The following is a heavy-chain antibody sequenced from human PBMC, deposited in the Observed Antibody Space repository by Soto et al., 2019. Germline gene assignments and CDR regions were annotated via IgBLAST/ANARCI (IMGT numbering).Heavy chain of an antibody. V-gene: IGHV1-3*01. J-gene: IGHJ4*02. Sequence: ASVKVSCKASGYTFTSYAMHWVRQAPGQRLEWMGWINAGNGNTKYSQKFQGRVTITRDTSASTAYMELSSLRSEDTAVYYCARDSDPLRYFDWYPPRYWGQGTLVTVPS. CDR1: GYTFTSYA. D-gene: IGHD3-9*01. CDR3: ARDSDPLRYFDWYPPRY. CDR2: INAGNGNT.